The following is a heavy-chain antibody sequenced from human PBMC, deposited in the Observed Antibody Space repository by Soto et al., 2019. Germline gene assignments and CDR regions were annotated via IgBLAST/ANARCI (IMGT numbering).Heavy chain of an antibody. J-gene: IGHJ1*01. CDR3: AKGPQAVYYDSPTVYPSVP. V-gene: IGHV4-34*01. D-gene: IGHD3-16*01. CDR2: INHSGSV. CDR1: GYTSHGYY. Sequence: PSENLSLTCDGYGYTSHGYYRRWPGQPPGKGLEGIGEINHSGSVNFNPTLTSRVSISLDTYKKKMSLQLSSXDAADTAVYYCAKGPQAVYYDSPTVYPSVPWGQCTLVSVS.